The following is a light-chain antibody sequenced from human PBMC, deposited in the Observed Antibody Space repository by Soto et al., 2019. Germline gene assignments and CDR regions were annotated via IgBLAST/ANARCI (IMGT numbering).Light chain of an antibody. V-gene: IGLV2-14*01. J-gene: IGLJ2*01. CDR3: SSFTSRSSLI. CDR2: EVR. CDR1: MRDIGAYNL. Sequence: QSALTQPASVSGSPGQSITILCAGTMRDIGAYNLVSWYQQHPGRAPQLIIYEVRNRPSGSSFRFSGSKSGNTASLTISGLQAEDEADYYCSSFTSRSSLIFGGGTKVTVL.